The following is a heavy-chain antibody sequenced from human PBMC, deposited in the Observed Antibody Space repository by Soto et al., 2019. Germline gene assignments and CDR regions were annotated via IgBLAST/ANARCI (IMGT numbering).Heavy chain of an antibody. CDR3: ARGIGWYDY. D-gene: IGHD6-19*01. Sequence: LSLNCTVSGGSIRSYYWSWIRQPPGKGLEWIGYIYYSGSTNYNPSLKSRVTISVDTSKNQFSLKLSSVTAADTAVYYCARGIGWYDYGGQGTLVNVS. CDR2: IYYSGST. CDR1: GGSIRSYY. J-gene: IGHJ4*02. V-gene: IGHV4-59*01.